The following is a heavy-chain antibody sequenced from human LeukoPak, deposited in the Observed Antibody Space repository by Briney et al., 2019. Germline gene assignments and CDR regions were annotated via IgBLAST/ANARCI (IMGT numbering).Heavy chain of an antibody. V-gene: IGHV4-38-2*02. D-gene: IGHD3-22*01. J-gene: IGHJ5*02. CDR3: ARDHDKIVEVKTWVDP. Sequence: PSETLSLTCAVSGYSISSGYYWGWIRQPPGKGLEWIGSIYQSGSTYYNPSLKSRVTISVDTSKNQFSLKLSSVTAADTAVYYCARDHDKIVEVKTWVDPWGQGTLVTVSS. CDR1: GYSISSGYY. CDR2: IYQSGST.